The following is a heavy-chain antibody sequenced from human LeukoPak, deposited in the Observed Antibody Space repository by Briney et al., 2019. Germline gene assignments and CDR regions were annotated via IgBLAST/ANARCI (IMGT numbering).Heavy chain of an antibody. CDR3: ARDRSPTMIVVVNPLIDY. CDR2: IYTSGST. J-gene: IGHJ4*02. V-gene: IGHV4-4*07. D-gene: IGHD3-22*01. CDR1: GGSISSYY. Sequence: PSETLSLTCTVSGGSISSYYWSWIRQPAGKGLEWIGRIYTSGSTNYNPSLKSRVTMSVDTSKNQFSLKLSSVTAADTAVYYCARDRSPTMIVVVNPLIDYWGQGTLVTVSS.